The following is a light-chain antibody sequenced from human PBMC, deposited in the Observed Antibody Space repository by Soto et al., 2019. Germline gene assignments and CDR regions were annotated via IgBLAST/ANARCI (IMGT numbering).Light chain of an antibody. CDR3: QQLDSYPRT. Sequence: IPLTQSPSSLSASVGDRVTITCRASQGISYYLAWYQQKLGRAPKLLIYAASTLQSGVPSRFSGSGSGTDFTLTISSLQPEDFATYYCQQLDSYPRTFGPGTKVDLK. CDR1: QGISYY. J-gene: IGKJ3*01. V-gene: IGKV1-9*01. CDR2: AAS.